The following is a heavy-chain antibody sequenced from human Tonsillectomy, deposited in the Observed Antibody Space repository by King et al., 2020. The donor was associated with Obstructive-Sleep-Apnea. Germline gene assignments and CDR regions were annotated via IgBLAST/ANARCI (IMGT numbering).Heavy chain of an antibody. J-gene: IGHJ4*02. CDR1: GFTFSSYA. CDR2: ISGSGGST. V-gene: IGHV3-23*04. CDR3: AKAPLGSGSYSYYFDY. Sequence: VQLVESGGGLVQPGGSLRLSCAASGFTFSSYAMSWVRQAPGKGLEWVSAISGSGGSTYYADSVKGRFTISRDNSKNTLYLQMNSLRAEETAVYYCAKAPLGSGSYSYYFDYWGQGTLVTVSS. D-gene: IGHD1-26*01.